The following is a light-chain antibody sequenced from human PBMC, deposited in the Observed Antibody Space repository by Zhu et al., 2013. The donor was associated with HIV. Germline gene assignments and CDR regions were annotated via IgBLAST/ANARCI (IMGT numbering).Light chain of an antibody. J-gene: IGKJ2*01. CDR1: QSISSY. Sequence: IQLTQSPSSLSASVGDRVTITCRASQSISSYLNWYQQKPGKVPNLLISKASSLQSGVPSRFSGSGSGTEFTLTISSLQPDDFATYYCQQYYTYSTFGQGTKLDIK. CDR2: KAS. CDR3: QQYYTYST. V-gene: IGKV1-5*03.